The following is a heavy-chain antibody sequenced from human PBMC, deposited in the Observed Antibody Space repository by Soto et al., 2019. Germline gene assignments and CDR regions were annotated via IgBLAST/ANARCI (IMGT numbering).Heavy chain of an antibody. D-gene: IGHD5-12*01. CDR2: IYSSRST. V-gene: IGHV4-31*03. J-gene: IGHJ4*02. CDR1: GGSISSCFYY. Sequence: QLQLQESGPGLVKPSQTLSLTCTVSGGSISSCFYYWSWIRQHPGRGLEWLGYIYSSRSTYYNSSLNRRVMLSVDTSKNRFSLQLSSVTAADTAGYHCAGDENGYASFDDWSQRALVTVSS. CDR3: AGDENGYASFDD.